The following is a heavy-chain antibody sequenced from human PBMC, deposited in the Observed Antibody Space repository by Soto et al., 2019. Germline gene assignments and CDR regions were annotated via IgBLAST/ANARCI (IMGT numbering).Heavy chain of an antibody. CDR2: INSILGIS. D-gene: IGHD3-16*01. CDR3: ARGPVRGMGGDS. J-gene: IGHJ5*01. Sequence: QVQLVQSGAEVKEPGSSVKVSCKASGGTFNSDTINWVRQAPGQGLEWMGMINSILGISNYAQKFQGRIAITADKSTNSGYMELSSLRSEDTAVYYCARGPVRGMGGDSWGQGTLVTVSS. CDR1: GGTFNSDT. V-gene: IGHV1-69*02.